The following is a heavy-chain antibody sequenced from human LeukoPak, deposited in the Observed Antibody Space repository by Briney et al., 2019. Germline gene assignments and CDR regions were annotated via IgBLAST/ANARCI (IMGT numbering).Heavy chain of an antibody. J-gene: IGHJ3*02. Sequence: GGSLRLSCTASGFTFGDYAMSWFRQAPGKGLEWVSGINWNGGSTGYGDSVKGRFTISRDNAKNSLYLEMNSLRAEDTAVYYCARDSNPHGSGYYFDAFDMWGQGTMVTVSS. D-gene: IGHD3-22*01. V-gene: IGHV3-20*04. CDR3: ARDSNPHGSGYYFDAFDM. CDR1: GFTFGDYA. CDR2: INWNGGST.